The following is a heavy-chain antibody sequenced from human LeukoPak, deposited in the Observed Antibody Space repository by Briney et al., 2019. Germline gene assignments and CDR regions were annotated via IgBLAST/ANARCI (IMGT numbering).Heavy chain of an antibody. CDR2: INPNSGGT. CDR3: ARDHNGGCGGDCYSI. CDR1: GYTFTGYY. Sequence: ASVKVSCKASGYTFTGYYMHWVRQAPGQGLEWMGWINPNSGGTNYAQKFQGRVTMTRDTSISTAYMELSRLRSDDTAVYYCARDHNGGCGGDCYSIWGQGTLVTVSS. V-gene: IGHV1-2*02. D-gene: IGHD2-21*02. J-gene: IGHJ4*02.